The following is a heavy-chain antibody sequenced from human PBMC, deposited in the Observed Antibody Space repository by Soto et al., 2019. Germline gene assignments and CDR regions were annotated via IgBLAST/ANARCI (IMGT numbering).Heavy chain of an antibody. CDR3: AKRGSVMTEVNTRYFDF. CDR1: GFTFSTYG. V-gene: IGHV3-23*01. CDR2: ISAGGDIR. Sequence: EVQLSESGGNLVQPGGSLRLSCAASGFTFSTYGMNWVRQAPGKGLEWVSYISAGGDIRYYADSVKGRFTISRDNSKDTVDLQMNSLGADDTAVYYCAKRGSVMTEVNTRYFDFWGQGTLVTVSS. D-gene: IGHD2-15*01. J-gene: IGHJ4*02.